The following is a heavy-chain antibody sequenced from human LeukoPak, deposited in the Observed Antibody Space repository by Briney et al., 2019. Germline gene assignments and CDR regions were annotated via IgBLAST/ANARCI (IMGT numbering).Heavy chain of an antibody. J-gene: IGHJ4*02. Sequence: GGSLRLSCVASRFIFSNYGMHWVRQVPGKGLEWVAEIWDDGRNKYYAESVKGRFTISRDNSKKTLYLQMNSLRVEDTAVYYCVRDDPRAFCGVDCYPDFDYWGQGTQVTVSS. D-gene: IGHD2-21*02. CDR2: IWDDGRNK. CDR1: RFIFSNYG. CDR3: VRDDPRAFCGVDCYPDFDY. V-gene: IGHV3-33*01.